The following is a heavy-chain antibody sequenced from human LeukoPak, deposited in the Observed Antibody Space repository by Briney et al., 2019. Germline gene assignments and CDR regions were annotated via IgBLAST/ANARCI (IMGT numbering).Heavy chain of an antibody. J-gene: IGHJ4*02. CDR1: GYSFTSYW. D-gene: IGHD1-7*01. CDR2: IYGADYTT. V-gene: IGHV5-51*01. Sequence: GESLKISCKGSGYSFTSYWIGWVRQMPGKGLEWMGVIYGADYTTIYSPPFHGQITISADKSISTAYLQWTSLKASDTAMYYCERRPAGTRTFVYWGQGALVTVSS. CDR3: ERRPAGTRTFVY.